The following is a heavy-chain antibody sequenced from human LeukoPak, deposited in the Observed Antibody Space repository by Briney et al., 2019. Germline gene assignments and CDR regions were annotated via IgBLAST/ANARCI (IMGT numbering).Heavy chain of an antibody. CDR2: INQDGREK. J-gene: IGHJ4*02. V-gene: IGHV3-7*04. CDR1: GXSFRDSC. Sequence: QPGGSLRLSCAHSGXSFRDSCMSWVRRAPGKGLEWVAYINQDGREKYYVDSVKGRFTISRDNAKNSVYLQMDSLRAEDTAFYHCTRAPNRYYFAYWGLGTLVTVS. CDR3: TRAPNRYYFAY. D-gene: IGHD1-14*01.